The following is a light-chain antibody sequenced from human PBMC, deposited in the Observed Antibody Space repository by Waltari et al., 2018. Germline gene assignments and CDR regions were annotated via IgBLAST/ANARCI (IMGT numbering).Light chain of an antibody. CDR2: DAT. CDR1: RRDFGGFYY. CDR3: CSYAGSSILI. V-gene: IGLV2-23*01. Sequence: FALPQPASVSGPLGQPITISCTGTRRDFGGFYYVSWYQQYPGKAPKFLIYDATKRPSGVSNRFSGSKSGNTASLTISGLQAEDEADYYCCSYAGSSILIFGGGTKVTVL. J-gene: IGLJ2*01.